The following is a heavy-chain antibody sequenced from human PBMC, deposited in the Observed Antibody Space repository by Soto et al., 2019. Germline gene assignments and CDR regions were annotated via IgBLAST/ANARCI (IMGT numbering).Heavy chain of an antibody. D-gene: IGHD3-22*01. CDR3: ARQASGYYYGWFDP. J-gene: IGHJ5*02. CDR1: GGSINSYY. CDR2: IFYSGGT. Sequence: SETLSLTCTVSGGSINSYYWSWIRQPPGKGLEWIGTIFYSGGTFYTPSLKSRVTISVDTSNNQFSLKLSSVTAADTAVYYCARQASGYYYGWFDPWGQGTLVTVSS. V-gene: IGHV4-59*04.